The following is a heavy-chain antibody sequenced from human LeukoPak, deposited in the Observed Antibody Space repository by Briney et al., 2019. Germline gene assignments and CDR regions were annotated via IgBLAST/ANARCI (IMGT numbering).Heavy chain of an antibody. Sequence: GGSLRLSCAASGFSLSSYGLYWVSQAPGKGLDWVAFSRHDEDGKYYTDSVKGRFTISRDNSKNTLYLQMNSLRAEDTAVYYCAKSLVRGTFGGVISHDYWGQGTLVTVSS. V-gene: IGHV3-30*02. J-gene: IGHJ4*02. CDR1: GFSLSSYG. D-gene: IGHD3-16*02. CDR2: SRHDEDGK. CDR3: AKSLVRGTFGGVISHDY.